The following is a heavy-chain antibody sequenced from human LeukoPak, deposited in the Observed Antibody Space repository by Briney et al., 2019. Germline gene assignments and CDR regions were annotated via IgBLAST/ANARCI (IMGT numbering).Heavy chain of an antibody. Sequence: TTSETLSLTCAVYGGSFSGYYWSWIRQPPGKGLEWIGEINHSGSTNYNPSLKSRVTISVDTSKNQFSLKLSSVTAADTAVYYCARWVRVVPAAMVRYFDLWGRGTLVTVSS. CDR3: ARWVRVVPAAMVRYFDL. V-gene: IGHV4-34*01. CDR2: INHSGST. CDR1: GGSFSGYY. J-gene: IGHJ2*01. D-gene: IGHD2-2*01.